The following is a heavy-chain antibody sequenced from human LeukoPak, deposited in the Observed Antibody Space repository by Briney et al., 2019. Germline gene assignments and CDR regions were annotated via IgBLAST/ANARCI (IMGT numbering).Heavy chain of an antibody. CDR2: FYSSGST. J-gene: IGHJ5*02. CDR1: GGSLSSYF. Sequence: PSETLSLTCTVSGGSLSSYFWTWIRQPPGKGLDWIGYFYSSGSTNYNPSLKSRVTISLDTSKNQFSLKLSSVTTADTAIYYCARGLSTGSWFDPWGQGTLVTVSS. CDR3: ARGLSTGSWFDP. V-gene: IGHV4-59*01. D-gene: IGHD5/OR15-5a*01.